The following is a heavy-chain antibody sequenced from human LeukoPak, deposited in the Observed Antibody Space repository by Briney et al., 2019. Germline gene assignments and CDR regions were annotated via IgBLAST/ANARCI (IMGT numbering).Heavy chain of an antibody. J-gene: IGHJ4*02. CDR1: GGSFSGYY. Sequence: SETLSLTCAVYGGSFSGYYWSWIRQPPGKGLERIGEINHSGSTNYNPSLKGRVTISVDTSKNQFSLKLSSVTAADTAVCYCASRIAVASNARYYFDYWGQGTLVTVSS. CDR2: INHSGST. D-gene: IGHD6-19*01. V-gene: IGHV4-34*01. CDR3: ASRIAVASNARYYFDY.